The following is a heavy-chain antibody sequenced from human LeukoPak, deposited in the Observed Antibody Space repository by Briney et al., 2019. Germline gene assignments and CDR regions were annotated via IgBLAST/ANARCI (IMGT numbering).Heavy chain of an antibody. D-gene: IGHD4-17*01. CDR2: FYQSGST. V-gene: IGHV4-38-2*02. Sequence: TSETLSLTCTVSGYSISSGYYWGWIRQSPETGLEWIGSFYQSGSTNYNPSLKSRVTISVDTSKNQFSLKLSSVTAADTAVYYRATDYGDYGAFDIWGQGTMVTVSS. J-gene: IGHJ3*02. CDR1: GYSISSGYY. CDR3: ATDYGDYGAFDI.